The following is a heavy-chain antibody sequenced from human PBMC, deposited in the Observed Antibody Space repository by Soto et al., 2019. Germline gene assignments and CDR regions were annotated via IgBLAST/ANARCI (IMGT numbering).Heavy chain of an antibody. CDR1: GSTFTSSG. J-gene: IGHJ4*02. D-gene: IGHD2-2*01. Sequence: PGGPLRLSCAASGSTFTSSGMHWVRQAPGKGLVWVSRINTDGSSTTYADSVKGRFTISRDNARNTLYLQMNSLRVDDTAMYYCAREPGTFSSTWCFDFDYWGQGTLVTVSS. V-gene: IGHV3-74*03. CDR2: INTDGSST. CDR3: AREPGTFSSTWCFDFDY.